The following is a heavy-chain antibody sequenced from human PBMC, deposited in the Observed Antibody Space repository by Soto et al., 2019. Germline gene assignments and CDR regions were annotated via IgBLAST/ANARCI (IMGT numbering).Heavy chain of an antibody. CDR2: ISYDGSDK. D-gene: IGHD2-15*01. CDR3: ARDYCSGGSCYDHGFNY. J-gene: IGHJ4*02. V-gene: IGHV3-30*03. CDR1: GFTFSSYG. Sequence: QVQLVESGGGVVQPGRSLRLSCAASGFTFSSYGMHWVRQAPGKGLEWVAVISYDGSDKYYRDSVKGRFTISRDISKNTLYLQMNSLRAEDTAVYYGARDYCSGGSCYDHGFNYWGQGTLVTVSS.